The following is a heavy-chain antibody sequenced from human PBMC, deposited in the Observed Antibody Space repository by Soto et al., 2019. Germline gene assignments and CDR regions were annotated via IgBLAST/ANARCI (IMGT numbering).Heavy chain of an antibody. CDR3: ARLQQQLVL. CDR1: GGSISSSSYF. CDR2: IYYSGST. Sequence: SETLSLTCTVSGGSISSSSYFWGWIRQPPGKGLEWIGSIYYSGSTYSNPSLKGRVTISVDTSRIQFSLKLIFLTAADTAVYYCARLQQQLVLWGQGTLVTVSS. D-gene: IGHD6-13*01. V-gene: IGHV4-39*01. J-gene: IGHJ4*02.